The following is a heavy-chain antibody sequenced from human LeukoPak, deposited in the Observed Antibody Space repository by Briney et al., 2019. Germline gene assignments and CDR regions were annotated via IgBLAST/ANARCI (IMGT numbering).Heavy chain of an antibody. Sequence: GSSVKVSCKASGGTFSSYAISWVRQAPGQGLEWMGGIIPIFGTANYAQKFQGRVTITTDESTSTAYMELSSLRSEDTAVYYCAAVEWDTPHAYFDDWGQGTLVIVSS. D-gene: IGHD3-3*01. CDR2: IIPIFGTA. V-gene: IGHV1-69*05. CDR3: AAVEWDTPHAYFDD. J-gene: IGHJ4*02. CDR1: GGTFSSYA.